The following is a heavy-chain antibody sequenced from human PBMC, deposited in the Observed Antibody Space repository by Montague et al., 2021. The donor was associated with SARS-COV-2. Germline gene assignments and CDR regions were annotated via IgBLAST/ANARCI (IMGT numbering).Heavy chain of an antibody. V-gene: IGHV3-30-3*01. J-gene: IGHJ6*02. Sequence: SLRLSCAASGFTFSSYAMHWVRQAPGKGLEWVAVISYDGSNKYYADSVKGRFTISRDNAKNSLYLQMNSLRAEDTAVYYCARDPLDYGLWSSGSYYNAYYYYYGMDVWGRGTTVTVSS. CDR3: ARDPLDYGLWSSGSYYNAYYYYYGMDV. CDR1: GFTFSSYA. D-gene: IGHD3-10*01. CDR2: ISYDGSNK.